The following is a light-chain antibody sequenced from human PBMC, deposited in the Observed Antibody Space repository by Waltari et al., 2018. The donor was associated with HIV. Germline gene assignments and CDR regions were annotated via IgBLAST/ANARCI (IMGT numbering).Light chain of an antibody. Sequence: QSALTQPASVSGSPGQSITISCTGTSRDVGGYNYVSWYQQHPGKSPKLMTYEVSNRPTGVSTRFSGSKSGNTASLTIAGLQAEDEADYYCSSYTSSSTLDFGTGTKVTVL. V-gene: IGLV2-14*01. CDR2: EVS. J-gene: IGLJ1*01. CDR1: SRDVGGYNY. CDR3: SSYTSSSTLD.